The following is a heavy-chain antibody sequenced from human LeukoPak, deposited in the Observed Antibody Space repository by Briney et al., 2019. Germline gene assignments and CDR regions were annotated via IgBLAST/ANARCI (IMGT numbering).Heavy chain of an antibody. D-gene: IGHD3-9*01. CDR3: ARAPTYYDILTGYYTPYYFDY. V-gene: IGHV1-18*01. J-gene: IGHJ4*02. Sequence: GASVKVSCKASGYTFTSYGISWVRQAPGQGLEWMGWISAYNGNTNYAQKLQGRVTMTTDTSTSTAYMELRSLRSDDTAVYYCARAPTYYDILTGYYTPYYFDYWGQGTLVTVSS. CDR1: GYTFTSYG. CDR2: ISAYNGNT.